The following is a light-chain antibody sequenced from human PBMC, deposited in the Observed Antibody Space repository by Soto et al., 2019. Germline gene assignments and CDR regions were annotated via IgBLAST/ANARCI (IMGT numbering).Light chain of an antibody. V-gene: IGLV1-47*01. CDR1: SSNFGSNY. CDR3: AAWDDSLSGPV. Sequence: QSVLTQPPSASGTPGQRVTISCSGSSSNFGSNYVYWYQQLPGTAPKLLIYRNNQRPSGVPDRFSGSKSGTSASLAISGLRSEDKADYYCAAWDDSLSGPVFGGGTKLTVL. J-gene: IGLJ3*02. CDR2: RNN.